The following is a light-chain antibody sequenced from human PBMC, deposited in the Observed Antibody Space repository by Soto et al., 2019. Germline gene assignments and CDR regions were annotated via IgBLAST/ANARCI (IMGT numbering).Light chain of an antibody. V-gene: IGKV1-5*03. CDR1: QSISSW. CDR3: QQYNDFFT. J-gene: IGKJ1*01. CDR2: KAS. Sequence: DIQMTQSPSTLSASIGERVTITCRASQSISSWLAWYQQKPGKAPNLLIYKASSLESGVPSRFSGSGSGTEFTLTISRLQPDDFAIYYCQQYNDFFTFGQGTKVEIK.